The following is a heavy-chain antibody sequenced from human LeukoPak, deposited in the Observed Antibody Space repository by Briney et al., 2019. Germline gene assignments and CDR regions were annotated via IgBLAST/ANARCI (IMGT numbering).Heavy chain of an antibody. V-gene: IGHV3-53*01. CDR1: GFTVSSNY. D-gene: IGHD3-22*01. CDR3: ATSDSSGYYYLDY. J-gene: IGHJ4*02. CDR2: IYSGGST. Sequence: GGSLRLSCAASGFTVSSNYMSWVRQAPGKGLEWVSVIYSGGSTYYADSVKGRFTISRDNSKNTLYLRMNSLRAEDTAVYYCATSDSSGYYYLDYWGQGTLVTVSS.